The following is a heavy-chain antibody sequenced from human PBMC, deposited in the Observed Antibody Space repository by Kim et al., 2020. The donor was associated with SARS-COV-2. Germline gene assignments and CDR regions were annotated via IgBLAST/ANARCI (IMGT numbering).Heavy chain of an antibody. CDR1: GFTFSSYA. J-gene: IGHJ5*02. CDR3: AKGRADPGYESPA. Sequence: GGSLRLSCVASGFTFSSYAMNWVRQAPGKGLEWASVISGSGDSAVYADSVKGRFTISRDNSKNTLYLQMNSLRTEDTAIYYCAKGRADPGYESPAWGLGTLVTVSS. CDR2: ISGSGDSA. D-gene: IGHD2-2*01. V-gene: IGHV3-23*01.